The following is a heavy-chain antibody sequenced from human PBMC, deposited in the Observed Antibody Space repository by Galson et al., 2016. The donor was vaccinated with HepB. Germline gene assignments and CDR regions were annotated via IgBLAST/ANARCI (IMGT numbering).Heavy chain of an antibody. CDR3: ARDPYGDNDAFDI. J-gene: IGHJ3*02. D-gene: IGHD4-17*01. CDR2: ISYDGRDK. V-gene: IGHV3-30-3*01. Sequence: SLRLSCAASGFTFGDYAMSWVRQAPGKGLDWVAAISYDGRDKYYADSVKGRFTISRDNSRNMVYLEMNSLRPEDTAVYYCARDPYGDNDAFDIWGQGTMVSVSS. CDR1: GFTFGDYA.